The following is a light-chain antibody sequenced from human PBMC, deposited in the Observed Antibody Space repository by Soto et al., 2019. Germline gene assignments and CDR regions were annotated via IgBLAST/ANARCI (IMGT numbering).Light chain of an antibody. CDR2: LGS. V-gene: IGKV2-28*01. CDR1: QTLLHTNGYNY. Sequence: DIVMTQSPLSLPVTPGEPASISCRSSQTLLHTNGYNYLEWYLQKPGQSPQLLIYLGSDRASGVPDRFSGSGSGTDFTLKISRVEAEDVGVHYCMQGLSGFTFGPGTKVEIK. J-gene: IGKJ3*01. CDR3: MQGLSGFT.